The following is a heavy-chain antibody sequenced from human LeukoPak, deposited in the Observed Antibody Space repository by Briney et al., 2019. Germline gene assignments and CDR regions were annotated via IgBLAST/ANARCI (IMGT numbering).Heavy chain of an antibody. Sequence: SETLSLTCTVSGGSISSSSYYWGWIRQHPGKGLEWIGYIYYSGSTYYNPSLKSRVTISVDTSKNHFSLKLNSMTAADTAVYYCARDAGFYAGIDHWGQGTLVTVSS. V-gene: IGHV4-31*03. CDR2: IYYSGST. CDR3: ARDAGFYAGIDH. D-gene: IGHD2/OR15-2a*01. CDR1: GGSISSSSYY. J-gene: IGHJ5*02.